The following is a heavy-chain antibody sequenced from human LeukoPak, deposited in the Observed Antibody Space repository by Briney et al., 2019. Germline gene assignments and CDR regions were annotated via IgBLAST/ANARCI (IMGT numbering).Heavy chain of an antibody. J-gene: IGHJ4*02. CDR1: GYTFTGYY. V-gene: IGHV1-18*04. CDR3: AREVIQSYDY. CDR2: ISAYNGNT. D-gene: IGHD3-16*02. Sequence: ASVKVSCKASGYTFTGYYMHWVRQAPGQGLEWMGWISAYNGNTNYAQKLQGRVTMTTDTSTSTAYMELRSLRSDDTAVYYCAREVIQSYDYWGQGTLVTVSS.